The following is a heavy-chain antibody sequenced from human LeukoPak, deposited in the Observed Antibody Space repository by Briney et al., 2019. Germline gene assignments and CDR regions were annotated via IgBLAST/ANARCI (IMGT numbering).Heavy chain of an antibody. CDR1: GFTFSSYW. CDR3: AKDSCASTSCYWDY. Sequence: GGSLRLSCAASGFTFSSYWMSWVRQAPGKGLEWLSVISGSGGATYYADSVKGRFTISRDSSKNTLYLQMNSLTAENTAIYYCAKDSCASTSCYWDYWGQGTLVTVSS. D-gene: IGHD2-2*01. J-gene: IGHJ4*02. V-gene: IGHV3-23*01. CDR2: ISGSGGAT.